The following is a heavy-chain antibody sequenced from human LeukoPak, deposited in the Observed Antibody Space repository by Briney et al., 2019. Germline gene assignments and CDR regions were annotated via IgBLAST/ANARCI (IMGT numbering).Heavy chain of an antibody. CDR3: AKDLHWGLDY. CDR2: LSGSDDKT. Sequence: GGSLRLSCAASGFPFSTYGMSWVRQAPGKGLEWVSALSGSDDKTFYIDSVKGRFTISRDNSKNTLYLQLNSLRAEDTAVYYCAKDLHWGLDYWGQGALVTVSS. J-gene: IGHJ4*02. V-gene: IGHV3-23*01. D-gene: IGHD7-27*01. CDR1: GFPFSTYG.